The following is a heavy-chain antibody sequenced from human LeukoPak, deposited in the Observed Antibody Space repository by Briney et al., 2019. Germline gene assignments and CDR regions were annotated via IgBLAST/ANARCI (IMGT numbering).Heavy chain of an antibody. J-gene: IGHJ4*02. CDR1: GGTFSSYA. D-gene: IGHD3-10*01. CDR2: IIPILGIA. V-gene: IGHV1-69*04. Sequence: SVKVSCKASGGTFSSYAISWVRQAPGQGLEWMGRIIPILGIANYAQKFQGRVTITADKSTSTAYMELSSLRSEDTAVYYCATVRAPGYGSGTKGSFDYWGQGTLVTVSS. CDR3: ATVRAPGYGSGTKGSFDY.